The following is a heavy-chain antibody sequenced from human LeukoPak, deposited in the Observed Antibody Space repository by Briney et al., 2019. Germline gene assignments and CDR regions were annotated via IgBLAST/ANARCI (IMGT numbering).Heavy chain of an antibody. CDR1: GYTFTGYY. CDR2: INPNSGGT. J-gene: IGHJ4*02. D-gene: IGHD1-1*01. Sequence: ASVKVSCKASGYTFTGYYMHWVRQAPGQGLEWMGWINPNSGGTNYAQKFQGRVTMTRDTSISTAYMELSRLRSDDTAVYYCARVAENWKPWGYYFDYWGQGTLVTVSS. CDR3: ARVAENWKPWGYYFDY. V-gene: IGHV1-2*02.